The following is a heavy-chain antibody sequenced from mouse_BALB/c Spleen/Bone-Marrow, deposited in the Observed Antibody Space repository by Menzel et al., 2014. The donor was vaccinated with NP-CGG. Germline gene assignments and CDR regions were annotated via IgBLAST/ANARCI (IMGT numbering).Heavy chain of an antibody. D-gene: IGHD1-1*01. CDR3: ARNYGSSYWYFDV. V-gene: IGHV1-14*01. J-gene: IGHJ1*01. CDR2: FNPYNDGT. CDR1: GYTFTSYV. Sequence: VQLQQSGPELVKPGASVKMPCKASGYTFTSYVMHWVKQKPGQGLEWIGYFNPYNDGTKYNEKFKGKATLTSDKSSSTAYMELSSLTSEDSAVYYCARNYGSSYWYFDVWGAGTTVTVSS.